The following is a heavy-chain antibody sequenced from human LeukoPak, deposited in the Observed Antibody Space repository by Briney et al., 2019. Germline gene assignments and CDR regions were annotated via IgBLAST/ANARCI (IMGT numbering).Heavy chain of an antibody. CDR3: ARDKYPGSGSYYIFDY. CDR1: GFTFSSYL. J-gene: IGHJ4*02. Sequence: GGSLRLSCAASGFTFSSYLMNWVRQAPGKGLEWVSHIRSSSDNIHYADSVRGRFTISRDNSKNTLYLQMNSLRAEDTAVYYCARDKYPGSGSYYIFDYWGQGTLVTVSS. V-gene: IGHV3-48*01. D-gene: IGHD1-26*01. CDR2: IRSSSDNI.